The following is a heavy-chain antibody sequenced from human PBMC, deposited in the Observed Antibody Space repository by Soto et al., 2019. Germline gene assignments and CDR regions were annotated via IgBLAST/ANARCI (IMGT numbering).Heavy chain of an antibody. J-gene: IGHJ4*02. V-gene: IGHV4-4*02. CDR1: GGSISSSNW. CDR3: ARGLLRGYCSGGSCYLDY. D-gene: IGHD2-15*01. CDR2: IYHSGST. Sequence: SLSLTCAVSGGSISSSNWWSWVRQPPGKGLEWIGEIYHSGSTNYNPSLKSRVTISVDKSKNQFSLKLSSVTAADTAVYYCARGLLRGYCSGGSCYLDYWGQGTLVTVSS.